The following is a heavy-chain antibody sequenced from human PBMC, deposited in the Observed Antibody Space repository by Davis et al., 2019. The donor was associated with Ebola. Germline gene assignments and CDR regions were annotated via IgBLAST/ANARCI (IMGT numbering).Heavy chain of an antibody. CDR1: GFTFSSYW. CDR3: ARGMILWFRDTYDY. Sequence: PGGSLRLSCAASGFTFSSYWMSWVRQAPGKGLEWVANINEDGSEKHYVDSVKGRFTISRDNAKNSLYLQINSLRADDTAVYYCARGMILWFRDTYDYWGQGTLVTVSS. J-gene: IGHJ4*02. CDR2: INEDGSEK. V-gene: IGHV3-7*01. D-gene: IGHD3-10*01.